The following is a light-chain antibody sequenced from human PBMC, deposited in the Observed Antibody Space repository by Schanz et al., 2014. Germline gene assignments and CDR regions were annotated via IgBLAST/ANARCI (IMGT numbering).Light chain of an antibody. CDR1: QSVSSNY. CDR3: QQFINLPWT. CDR2: GAS. Sequence: EIVLTQSPGTLSLSPGERATLSCRASQSVSSNYLAWYQQKPGQSPRLLIYGASSRATGIPDRFSGSGSGTDFTLTISRLEPEDFAVYYCQQFINLPWTFGQGTRVEIK. J-gene: IGKJ1*01. V-gene: IGKV3-20*01.